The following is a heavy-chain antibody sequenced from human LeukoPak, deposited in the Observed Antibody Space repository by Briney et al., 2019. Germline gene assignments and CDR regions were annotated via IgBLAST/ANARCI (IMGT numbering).Heavy chain of an antibody. Sequence: GGSLRLSCAASGFTFSSYAMHWVRQAPGKGLEWVAVISYDGSNKYYADSVKGRFTISRDNSKNTLYLQMNSLRAEDTAVYYSTRTPYYYYYGMDVWGQGTTVTVSS. CDR3: TRTPYYYYYGMDV. CDR2: ISYDGSNK. J-gene: IGHJ6*02. CDR1: GFTFSSYA. V-gene: IGHV3-30-3*01. D-gene: IGHD2-2*01.